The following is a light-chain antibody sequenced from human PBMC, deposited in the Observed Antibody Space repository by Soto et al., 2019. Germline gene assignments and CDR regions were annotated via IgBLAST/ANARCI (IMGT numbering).Light chain of an antibody. CDR1: SSDVGGYNY. Sequence: QSVLTQPASVSGSAEQSITISCTGTSSDVGGYNYVSWYQHHPGKAPKLMIYEVSNRPSGVSNRFSGSKSGNTASLTISGLQAEDEADYYCSSYTSSSTVVFGGGTKLTVL. J-gene: IGLJ2*01. V-gene: IGLV2-14*01. CDR2: EVS. CDR3: SSYTSSSTVV.